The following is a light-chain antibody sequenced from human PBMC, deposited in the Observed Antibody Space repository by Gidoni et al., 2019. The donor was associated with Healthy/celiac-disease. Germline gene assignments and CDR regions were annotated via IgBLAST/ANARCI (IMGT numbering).Light chain of an antibody. CDR3: QSYDSSLSGSWV. CDR2: GNS. V-gene: IGLV1-40*01. CDR1: SANIGAGYD. Sequence: SVLTQPPSVSGAPGQRVPIYCTGSSANIGAGYDVHWYQQLPGTAPKLLIYGNSNRPSGVPDRFSGSKSGTSASLAITGLQAEDEADYYCQSYDSSLSGSWVFGGGTKLTVL. J-gene: IGLJ3*02.